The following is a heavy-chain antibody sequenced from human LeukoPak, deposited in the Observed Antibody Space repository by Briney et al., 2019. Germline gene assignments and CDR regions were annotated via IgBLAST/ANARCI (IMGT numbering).Heavy chain of an antibody. CDR3: ARFGPIAARPKYYFDY. Sequence: GGSLRLSCAASGFTFSDYYMSWIRQAPGKGLEWVSYISSSGSTIYYADSVKGRFTISRDNAKNSLYLQMNSLRAEDTAVYYCARFGPIAARPKYYFDYWGQGTLVTVSS. D-gene: IGHD6-6*01. CDR1: GFTFSDYY. V-gene: IGHV3-11*04. CDR2: ISSSGSTI. J-gene: IGHJ4*02.